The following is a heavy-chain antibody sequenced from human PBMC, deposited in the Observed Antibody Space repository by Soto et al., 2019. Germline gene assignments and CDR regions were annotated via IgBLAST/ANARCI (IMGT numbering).Heavy chain of an antibody. D-gene: IGHD3-9*01. J-gene: IGHJ4*02. Sequence: PGGSLRLSCAASGFTVSSYSMHWVRQAPGRGLEWAAFIWFDGSNKYYADSVKGRFTISRDNSKNTLYLQMDSLKTEDTAVYYCTRVHTTGPVIPDYWGQGTLVTVSS. CDR3: TRVHTTGPVIPDY. CDR1: GFTVSSYS. CDR2: IWFDGSNK. V-gene: IGHV3-33*08.